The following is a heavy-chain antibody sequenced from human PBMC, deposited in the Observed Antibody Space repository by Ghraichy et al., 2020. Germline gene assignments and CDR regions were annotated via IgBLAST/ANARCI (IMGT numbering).Heavy chain of an antibody. Sequence: SETLSLTCTVSGGSITSGGYYWGWIRQPPGKGLEWIGGIYYSGSTYYNPSLKSRVTISVDTSKNQFSLRLSSVTAADTAVYYCARHRYCISPSCWDAFDIWGQGTMVTVSS. CDR3: ARHRYCISPSCWDAFDI. V-gene: IGHV4-39*01. D-gene: IGHD2-2*01. CDR2: IYYSGST. CDR1: GGSITSGGYY. J-gene: IGHJ3*02.